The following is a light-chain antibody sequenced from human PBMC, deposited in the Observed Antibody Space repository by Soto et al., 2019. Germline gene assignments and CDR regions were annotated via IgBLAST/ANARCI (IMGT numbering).Light chain of an antibody. CDR3: SSYTVTSVTLYV. Sequence: QSFLTQPASVSGSPGQSITISCTGTSSDIGSNNYVSWYQQHPGKAPKVMIYEVSHRPSGVSNRFSGSKSGNTASLTISGLQAEEEADYYCSSYTVTSVTLYVFGTGTKVTVL. V-gene: IGLV2-14*01. J-gene: IGLJ1*01. CDR2: EVS. CDR1: SSDIGSNNY.